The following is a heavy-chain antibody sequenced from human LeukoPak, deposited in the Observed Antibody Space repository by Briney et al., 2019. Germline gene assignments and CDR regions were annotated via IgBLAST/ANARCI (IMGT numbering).Heavy chain of an antibody. CDR1: GFTFSSYG. Sequence: GGSLRLSCAASGFTFSSYGMHWFRQAPGKGLEWVAVISYDGSIKYYADSLKGRFTISRDNSKNTLSLQMNSLRAEDTAVYYCATEIDYGDYVHNFDYWGQGTLVTVSS. V-gene: IGHV3-30*03. CDR2: ISYDGSIK. CDR3: ATEIDYGDYVHNFDY. J-gene: IGHJ4*02. D-gene: IGHD4-17*01.